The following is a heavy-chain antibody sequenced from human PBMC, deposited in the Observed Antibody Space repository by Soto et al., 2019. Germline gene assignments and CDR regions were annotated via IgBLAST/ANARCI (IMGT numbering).Heavy chain of an antibody. J-gene: IGHJ3*02. V-gene: IGHV3-9*01. CDR2: ISWNSGDI. CDR1: GFTFDDYA. CDR3: ANDTENRYCSATSCPDGAFDI. Sequence: HPGGSLRLSCAASGFTFDDYAMHWVRQAPGKGLEWVSGISWNSGDIAYAASVKGRFTIYRDNAKNSLYLQMNTLRTEDTAFYYCANDTENRYCSATSCPDGAFDIWGQGTMVTVSS. D-gene: IGHD2-2*01.